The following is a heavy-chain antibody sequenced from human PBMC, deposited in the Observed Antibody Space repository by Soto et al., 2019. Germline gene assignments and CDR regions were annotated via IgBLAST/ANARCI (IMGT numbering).Heavy chain of an antibody. J-gene: IGHJ3*02. CDR3: ARESCSGGSCYQRGDAFDI. Sequence: PSETLSLTCTVSGGSISSGGYYWSWIRQHPGKGLEWIGYIYYSGSTYYNPSLKSRVTISVDTSKNQFSLKLSSVTAADTAVYYCARESCSGGSCYQRGDAFDIWGQGTMVTVSS. V-gene: IGHV4-31*03. D-gene: IGHD2-15*01. CDR2: IYYSGST. CDR1: GGSISSGGYY.